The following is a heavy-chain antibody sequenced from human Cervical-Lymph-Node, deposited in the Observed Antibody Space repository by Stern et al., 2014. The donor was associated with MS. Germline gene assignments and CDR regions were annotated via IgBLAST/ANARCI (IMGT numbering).Heavy chain of an antibody. CDR1: GFTFSTYG. D-gene: IGHD3-9*01. V-gene: IGHV3-30*03. J-gene: IGHJ6*02. CDR2: ISHDGSNK. CDR3: ARTTIEGAVYYYYYYGMDV. Sequence: VQLEESGGGVVQPGRSLRLSCAVSGFTFSTYGMHWVRQAPGKGLEWVALISHDGSNKFYADSVRGRFTISRDNSKNTLYLQMNSLRAEDTSVYYCARTTIEGAVYYYYYYGMDVWGQGTTVTVSS.